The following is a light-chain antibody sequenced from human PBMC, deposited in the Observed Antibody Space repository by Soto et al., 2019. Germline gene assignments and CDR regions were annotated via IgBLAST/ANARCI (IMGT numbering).Light chain of an antibody. CDR2: DVN. J-gene: IGLJ2*01. V-gene: IGLV2-14*01. Sequence: QSALTQPASVSGSPGQSITISCTGTSSDIGGYNYVSWYQQHPGKAPKLMIYDVNNRPSGVSNRFSGSKSGNTAFLTISGLQAEDEADYYCSSYTTFNTPHAVFGGGTKLTVL. CDR1: SSDIGGYNY. CDR3: SSYTTFNTPHAV.